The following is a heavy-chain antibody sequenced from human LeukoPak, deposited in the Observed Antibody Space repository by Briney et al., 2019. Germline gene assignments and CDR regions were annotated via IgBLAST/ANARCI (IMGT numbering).Heavy chain of an antibody. CDR2: ISSSSSTI. CDR3: ARDQAAAQNDY. D-gene: IGHD6-13*01. J-gene: IGHJ4*02. V-gene: IGHV3-48*04. Sequence: GGSLRLSCAASGFTFSSYSMNWVRQAPGKGLKWVSYISSSSSTIYYADSVKGRFTISRDNAKNSLYLQMNSLRAEDTAVYYCARDQAAAQNDYWGQGTLVTVSS. CDR1: GFTFSSYS.